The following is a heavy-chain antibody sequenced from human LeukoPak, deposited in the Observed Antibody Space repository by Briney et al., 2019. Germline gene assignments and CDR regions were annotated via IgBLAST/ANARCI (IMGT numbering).Heavy chain of an antibody. Sequence: SETLSLTCAVYGGAFSGYYWSWIRQPPGKGLEWIGEINHSGSTNYNPSLKSRVTISVDTSKNQFSLKLSSVTAADTAVYYCARGRGYYYYYMDVWGKGTTVTVSS. CDR1: GGAFSGYY. V-gene: IGHV4-34*01. J-gene: IGHJ6*03. CDR2: INHSGST. CDR3: ARGRGYYYYYMDV.